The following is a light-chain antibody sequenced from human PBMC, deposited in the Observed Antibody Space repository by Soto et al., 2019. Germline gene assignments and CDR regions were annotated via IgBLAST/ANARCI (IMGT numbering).Light chain of an antibody. J-gene: IGLJ2*01. CDR1: GSNIGSHT. V-gene: IGLV1-44*01. Sequence: QSALTQPPSASGTPGQRVTISCSGSGSNIGSHTVNWYQQLPGTAPKLLIYTDDQRPSAVPDRFAGSKAGTSASLAISGLPSEYEADYHCVTWDDSLNGPVFGGGTKLTVL. CDR2: TDD. CDR3: VTWDDSLNGPV.